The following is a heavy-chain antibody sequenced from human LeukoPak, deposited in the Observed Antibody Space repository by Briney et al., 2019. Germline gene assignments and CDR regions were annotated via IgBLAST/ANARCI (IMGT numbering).Heavy chain of an antibody. CDR2: ISSGSGDRT. J-gene: IGHJ4*02. V-gene: IGHV3-23*01. CDR1: GFTFSTSA. Sequence: GGSLRLSCAASGFTFSTSAMTWVRQAPGGGREWGSGISSGSGDRTYYADAVKGRFTISRDNSKNTLYLQMNSLRAEDTAIYYCARDPTRYLRYGYFDYWGQGAQVTVSS. CDR3: ARDPTRYLRYGYFDY. D-gene: IGHD4-17*01.